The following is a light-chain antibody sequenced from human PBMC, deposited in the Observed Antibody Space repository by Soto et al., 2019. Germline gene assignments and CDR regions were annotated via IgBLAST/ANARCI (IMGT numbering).Light chain of an antibody. CDR3: HQYYKWSLT. Sequence: EVVMTQSPATLSLSPGERVTLSCRASQSVTSNLAWYQQKPGQAPRLLIYGASTRATGIPARFSGSGSGTEFTLTISSLQSEDFAVFCCHQYYKWSLTFGGGTKVELK. V-gene: IGKV3-15*01. CDR2: GAS. J-gene: IGKJ4*01. CDR1: QSVTSN.